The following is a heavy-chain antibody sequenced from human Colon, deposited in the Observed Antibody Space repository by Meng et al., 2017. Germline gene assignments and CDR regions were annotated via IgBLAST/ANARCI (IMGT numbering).Heavy chain of an antibody. Sequence: VQLQQSCPGLVKPSQTLSLTRGIAGDSVSSNTAAWNWIRQSPSRGLEWLGRTYYRSKWYNEYAVSVKSRMTFNADTSKNQVSLQVNSVTPEDTAVYYCARDHGYSYGLPLDYWGQGILVTVSS. J-gene: IGHJ4*02. CDR2: TYYRSKWYN. CDR3: ARDHGYSYGLPLDY. V-gene: IGHV6-1*01. D-gene: IGHD5-18*01. CDR1: GDSVSSNTAA.